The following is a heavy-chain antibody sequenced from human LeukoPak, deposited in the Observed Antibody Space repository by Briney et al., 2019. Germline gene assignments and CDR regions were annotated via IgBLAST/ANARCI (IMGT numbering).Heavy chain of an antibody. CDR3: ATLNGPLFEY. D-gene: IGHD2-8*01. Sequence: PGESLRLSCAASGFTFSNCWMSWVRQAPGQGLDWVARIHQHGNEKYFVDSVRGQFPISIDNAKNSVYLQISSLRAEDTAVYYCATLNGPLFEYWGQGTLVTVSS. CDR1: GFTFSNCW. J-gene: IGHJ4*02. CDR2: IHQHGNEK. V-gene: IGHV3-7*01.